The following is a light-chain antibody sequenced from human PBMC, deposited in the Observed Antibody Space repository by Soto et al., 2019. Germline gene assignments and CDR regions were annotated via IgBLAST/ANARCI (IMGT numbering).Light chain of an antibody. CDR2: RHD. Sequence: QSVLTQPPSASGTPGQRVTISCSGSISNIGTNYVYWYQQLPGTAPKLLIFRHDQRPSGVPDRFSGSKSGTSASLAISGLRSEDEAEYYCASWDDSLSGPVFGRGTKLTVL. CDR3: ASWDDSLSGPV. CDR1: ISNIGTNY. V-gene: IGLV1-47*01. J-gene: IGLJ2*01.